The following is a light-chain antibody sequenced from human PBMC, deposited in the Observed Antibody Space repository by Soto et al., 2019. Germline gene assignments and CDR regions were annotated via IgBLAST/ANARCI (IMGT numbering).Light chain of an antibody. J-gene: IGLJ3*02. CDR2: DDT. CDR3: QVWDSSSDHGV. V-gene: IGLV3-21*02. Sequence: SYELTQTPSVSVAPGQTARSTCGANNIRNKSVQWYQQKPGQASVVVVYDDTNRPSGIPERFSGSNSGNTATLTIRRVEAGDEADYYCQVWDSSSDHGVFGGGTKVTVL. CDR1: NIRNKS.